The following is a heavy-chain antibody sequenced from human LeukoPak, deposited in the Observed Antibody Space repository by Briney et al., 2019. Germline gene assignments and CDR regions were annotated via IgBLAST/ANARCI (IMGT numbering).Heavy chain of an antibody. D-gene: IGHD2-2*02. CDR1: GFTFSRYS. CDR2: ISSSSSTI. J-gene: IGHJ6*02. CDR3: ASRGYCSSTSCYIPLGV. V-gene: IGHV3-48*01. Sequence: GGSLRLSCAASGFTFSRYSMNWVRQAPGKGLERVSYISSSSSTIYYADSVKGRFTISRDNAKNSLYLQMNSLRAEDTAVYYCASRGYCSSTSCYIPLGVWGQGTTVTVSS.